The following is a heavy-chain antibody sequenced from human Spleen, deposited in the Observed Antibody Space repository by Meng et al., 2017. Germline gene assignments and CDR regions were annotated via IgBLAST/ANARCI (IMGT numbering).Heavy chain of an antibody. D-gene: IGHD3-16*01. CDR1: GYTFSDYY. V-gene: IGHV1-2*06. Sequence: VQLLQSGAEVKKPGASVKVSCKASGYTFSDYYIHWLRQAPGQGPEWMGRINPNTGGTNHALKFQDRVTMTRDTSISTAYMELSRLRSDDTAFYYCARTTTTVWGNWSDPWGQGTLVTVSS. J-gene: IGHJ5*02. CDR2: INPNTGGT. CDR3: ARTTTTVWGNWSDP.